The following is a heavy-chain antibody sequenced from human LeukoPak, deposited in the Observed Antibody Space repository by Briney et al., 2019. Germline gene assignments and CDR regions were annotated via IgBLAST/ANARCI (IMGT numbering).Heavy chain of an antibody. V-gene: IGHV3-30-3*01. CDR2: ISYDGSNK. J-gene: IGHJ4*02. CDR1: GFTFSSYA. D-gene: IGHD5-24*01. CDR3: AREWVRWLQYHPFDY. Sequence: GGSLRLSCAASGFTFSSYAMHWVRQAPGKGLEWVAVISYDGSNKYYADSVKGRFTISRDNSKNTLYLQMNSLRAEDTAVYYCAREWVRWLQYHPFDYWGQGTLVTVSS.